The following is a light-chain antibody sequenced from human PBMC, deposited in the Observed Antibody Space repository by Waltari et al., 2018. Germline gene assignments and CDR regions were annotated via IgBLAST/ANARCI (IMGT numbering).Light chain of an antibody. Sequence: EIVMTQSPATLSVSPGERATLSCRASQSVTSNLAWYQQKPGQAPRILIFGASTRATDIPARFSGSGSGTEFTLTISSLQSEDFAVYYCLQYNDWPPWTFGQGTKVEIK. V-gene: IGKV3-15*01. CDR2: GAS. CDR3: LQYNDWPPWT. CDR1: QSVTSN. J-gene: IGKJ1*01.